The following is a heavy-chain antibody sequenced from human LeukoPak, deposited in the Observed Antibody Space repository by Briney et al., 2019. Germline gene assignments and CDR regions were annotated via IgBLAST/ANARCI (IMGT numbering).Heavy chain of an antibody. CDR3: AREGFGEPMNNWFDP. CDR1: GGSISSYY. D-gene: IGHD3-10*01. CDR2: IYTSGST. J-gene: IGHJ5*02. Sequence: PSETLSLTCTVSGGSISSYYWSWIRQPVGKGLEWIGRIYTSGSTNYNPSLTSRVTMSVDTSKNQFSLKLSSVTAADTAVYYCAREGFGEPMNNWFDPWGQGTLVTVSS. V-gene: IGHV4-4*07.